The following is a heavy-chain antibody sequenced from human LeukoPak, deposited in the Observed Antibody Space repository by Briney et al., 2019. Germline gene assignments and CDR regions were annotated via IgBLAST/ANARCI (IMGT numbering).Heavy chain of an antibody. CDR1: GGSFSGYY. CDR2: INHSGST. V-gene: IGHV4-34*01. J-gene: IGHJ5*02. D-gene: IGHD6-13*01. CDR3: ARGVIVPGIAAAGTCWFDP. Sequence: SETLSLTCAVYGGSFSGYYRSWIRQPPGKGLEWIGEINHSGSTNYNPSLKSRVTISVDTSKNQFSLKLSSVTAADTAVYYCARGVIVPGIAAAGTCWFDPWGQGTLVTVSS.